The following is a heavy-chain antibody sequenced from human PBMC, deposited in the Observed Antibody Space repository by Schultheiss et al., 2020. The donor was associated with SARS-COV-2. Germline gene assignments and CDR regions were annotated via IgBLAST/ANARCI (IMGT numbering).Heavy chain of an antibody. J-gene: IGHJ3*02. CDR1: GFTFSDYY. Sequence: GGSLRLSCAASGFTFSDYYMSWIRQAPGKGLEWLSFISSSSYIYYADSVKGRFTISRDNAKNSLYLQMNSLRAEDTAVYYCARVTEYYYDSSGYYSPDAFDIWGQGTMVTVSS. D-gene: IGHD3-22*01. CDR2: ISSSSYI. V-gene: IGHV3-69-1*01. CDR3: ARVTEYYYDSSGYYSPDAFDI.